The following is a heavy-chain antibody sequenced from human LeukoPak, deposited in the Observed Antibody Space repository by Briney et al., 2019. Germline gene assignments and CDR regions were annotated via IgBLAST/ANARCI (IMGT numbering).Heavy chain of an antibody. J-gene: IGHJ6*03. V-gene: IGHV1-8*03. D-gene: IGHD6-13*01. CDR2: MNPKSGNT. Sequence: GASVRVSCKASGYTFTSYDINWVRQATGQGLEWMGWMNPKSGNTGYAQKFQGRVTITRNTSISTAYMELSSLRSEDTAVYYCARGRTFSSSWYRSDYYYYMDVWGKGTTVTVSS. CDR3: ARGRTFSSSWYRSDYYYYMDV. CDR1: GYTFTSYD.